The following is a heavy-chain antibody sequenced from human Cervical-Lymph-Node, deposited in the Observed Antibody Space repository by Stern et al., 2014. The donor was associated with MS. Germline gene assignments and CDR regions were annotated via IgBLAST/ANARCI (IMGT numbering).Heavy chain of an antibody. J-gene: IGHJ3*02. V-gene: IGHV3-53*01. D-gene: IGHD3-3*01. CDR1: GFTVSNNY. Sequence: ELHLVESGGGLIQPGGSLRLSCAAPGFTVSNNYMSWVRQAPGKGLEWVSLIYTDDSTYYAGSGKCRFPISRDSSKNKLFLQMNSLRAEDTAVYYCARAIFGVNTAAMAPDAFDTGGQGTMVTVSS. CDR3: ARAIFGVNTAAMAPDAFDT. CDR2: IYTDDST.